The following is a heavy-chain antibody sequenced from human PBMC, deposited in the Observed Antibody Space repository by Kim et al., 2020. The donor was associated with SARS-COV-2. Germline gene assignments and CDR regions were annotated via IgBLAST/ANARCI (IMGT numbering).Heavy chain of an antibody. V-gene: IGHV7-4-1*02. D-gene: IGHD2-15*01. Sequence: ASVKVSCKASGYTFTSYAMNWVRQAPGQGLEWMGWINTNTGNPTYAQGFTGRFVFSLDTSVSTAYLQISSLKAEDTAVYYCARDFHYGGYCSGGSCYRGDYWGQGTLVTVSS. CDR1: GYTFTSYA. CDR3: ARDFHYGGYCSGGSCYRGDY. CDR2: INTNTGNP. J-gene: IGHJ4*02.